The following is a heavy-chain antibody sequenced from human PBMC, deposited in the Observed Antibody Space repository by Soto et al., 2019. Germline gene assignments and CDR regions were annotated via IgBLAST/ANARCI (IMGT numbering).Heavy chain of an antibody. Sequence: SETLSLTCTVSGDSISSCYWSWIRQPPGKGLEWIGYIYYSGSINYNPSLKSRVTISVDPSKNQFSLRLSSVTAADTAVYYCAKSLWDTSGWKTDYWGQGTLVTVS. CDR2: IYYSGSI. CDR1: GDSISSCY. D-gene: IGHD6-19*01. V-gene: IGHV4-59*01. CDR3: AKSLWDTSGWKTDY. J-gene: IGHJ4*02.